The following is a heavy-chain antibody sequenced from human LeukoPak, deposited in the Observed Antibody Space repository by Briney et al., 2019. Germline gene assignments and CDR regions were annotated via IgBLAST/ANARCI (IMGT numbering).Heavy chain of an antibody. CDR2: IVVGSGNT. CDR3: AADSSSTPVGDF. CDR1: GFTFNSIA. V-gene: IGHV1-58*01. J-gene: IGHJ1*01. D-gene: IGHD6-6*01. Sequence: ASVKVSCKTSGFTFNSIAVQWVRQTRGQRLEWIGWIVVGSGNTNYAPKFQDRVTITRDLSTTTSFMELTSLTSEDTAVYYCAADSSSTPVGDFWGQGTLVAVSS.